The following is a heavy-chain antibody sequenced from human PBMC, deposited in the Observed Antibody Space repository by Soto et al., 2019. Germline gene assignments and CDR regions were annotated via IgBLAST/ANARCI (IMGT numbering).Heavy chain of an antibody. CDR1: GFTFSSYA. CDR3: AKDITGIAARLAGL. D-gene: IGHD6-6*01. V-gene: IGHV3-23*01. J-gene: IGHJ4*02. Sequence: GGSLRLSCAASGFTFSSYAMSWVRQAPGKGLEWVSAISGSGGSTYYADSVKGRFTISRDNSKNKLYLKMNSLRAEDTAVYYCAKDITGIAARLAGLWGQGTLVTVSS. CDR2: ISGSGGST.